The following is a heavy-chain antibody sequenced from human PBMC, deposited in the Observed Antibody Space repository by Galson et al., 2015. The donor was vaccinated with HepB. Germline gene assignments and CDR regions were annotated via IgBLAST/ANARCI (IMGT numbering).Heavy chain of an antibody. Sequence: SLRLSCATSGFTFPHYGMHWVRQPPGKGLEWVSGINRDNGVLGYADSVKGRFTISRDNAKKSLYLQMNNLRPEDTALYYCGKGYYDSSAYHGIDVWGQGTTVIVSS. D-gene: IGHD3-22*01. CDR2: INRDNGVL. CDR3: GKGYYDSSAYHGIDV. V-gene: IGHV3-9*01. J-gene: IGHJ6*02. CDR1: GFTFPHYG.